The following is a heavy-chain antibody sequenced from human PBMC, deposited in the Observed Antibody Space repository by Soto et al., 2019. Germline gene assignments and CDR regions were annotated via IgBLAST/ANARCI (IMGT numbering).Heavy chain of an antibody. V-gene: IGHV4-34*01. J-gene: IGHJ6*02. D-gene: IGHD5-12*01. CDR1: GGSFSGYY. CDR2: INHSGST. Sequence: ASETLSLTCAVYGGSFSGYYWSWTRQPPGKGLEWIGYINHSGSTNYNPSLKSRVTISVDTSKNQFSLKLSSVTAADTAVYYCARQMRGATISIYYYGMDVWGQGTTVTVSS. CDR3: ARQMRGATISIYYYGMDV.